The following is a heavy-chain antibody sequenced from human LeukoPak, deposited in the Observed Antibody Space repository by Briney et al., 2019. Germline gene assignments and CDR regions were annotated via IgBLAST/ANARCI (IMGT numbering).Heavy chain of an antibody. Sequence: GGSLRLSCAASGFTFSSYSMNWVRQAPGKGLEWVSSISSSSSYIYYADSVKGRFTISRDNAKNSLYLQMNSLRAEDTAVYYCAREIPPYDFWSGYYMGYFDYWGQGTLVTISS. D-gene: IGHD3-3*01. J-gene: IGHJ4*02. CDR1: GFTFSSYS. CDR2: ISSSSSYI. V-gene: IGHV3-21*01. CDR3: AREIPPYDFWSGYYMGYFDY.